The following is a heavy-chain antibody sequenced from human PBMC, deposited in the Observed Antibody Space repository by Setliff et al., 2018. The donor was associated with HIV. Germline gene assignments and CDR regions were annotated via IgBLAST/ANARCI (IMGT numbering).Heavy chain of an antibody. CDR2: INVNNGNT. V-gene: IGHV1-18*01. D-gene: IGHD2-21*01. J-gene: IGHJ4*02. CDR1: GYTFIHYD. CDR3: ARVVRGVIQSAKTFDY. Sequence: ASVKVSCKASGYTFIHYDVSWVRRAPGQGLEWMGWINVNNGNTNYAQKFQGRVTMTTDTSTTTVYMELRSLRPDDTAVYYCARVVRGVIQSAKTFDYWGQGTLVTVSS.